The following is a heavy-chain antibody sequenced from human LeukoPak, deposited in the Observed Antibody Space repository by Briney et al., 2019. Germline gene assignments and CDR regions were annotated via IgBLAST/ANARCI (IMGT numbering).Heavy chain of an antibody. J-gene: IGHJ5*02. CDR3: ARDRLKTLYKAARQPQHNWFDP. CDR2: IIPIFGTA. D-gene: IGHD6-6*01. Sequence: SVKVSCKASGGTFSSYAISWVRQAPGQGLEWMGGIIPIFGTANYAQKFQGRVTITTDESTSTAYMELSSLRSEDTAVYYCARDRLKTLYKAARQPQHNWFDPWGQGTLVTVSS. CDR1: GGTFSSYA. V-gene: IGHV1-69*05.